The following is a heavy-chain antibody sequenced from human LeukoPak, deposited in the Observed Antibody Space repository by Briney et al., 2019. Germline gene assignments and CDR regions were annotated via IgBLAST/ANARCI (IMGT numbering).Heavy chain of an antibody. CDR3: ALLTSISMVRGGGYYFDY. V-gene: IGHV4-39*07. CDR2: IYYSGST. J-gene: IGHJ4*02. Sequence: SGTLSLTCTVSGGSISSSSYYWGWIRQPPGKGLEWVGSIYYSGSTYYNPSLKSRVTISVDTSKNQFSLKLSSVTAADTAVYYCALLTSISMVRGGGYYFDYWGQGTLVTVSS. D-gene: IGHD3-10*01. CDR1: GGSISSSSYY.